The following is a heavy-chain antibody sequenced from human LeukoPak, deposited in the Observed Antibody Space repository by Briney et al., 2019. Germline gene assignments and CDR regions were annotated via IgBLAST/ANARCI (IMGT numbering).Heavy chain of an antibody. CDR3: AKDLSTSWYYFDY. J-gene: IGHJ4*02. D-gene: IGHD6-13*01. CDR2: IRYDARDE. CDR1: AFTFSSYG. V-gene: IGHV3-30*02. Sequence: GGSLRLSCAASAFTFSSYGMHWVRQAPGKGLEWVAFIRYDARDEYYLDSVKGRFIISRDNSKNTLYLQMNSLRAEDTAVYYCAKDLSTSWYYFDYWGQGTLVTVSS.